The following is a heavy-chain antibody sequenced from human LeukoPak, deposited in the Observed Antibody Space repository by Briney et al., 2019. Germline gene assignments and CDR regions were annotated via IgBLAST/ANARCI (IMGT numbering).Heavy chain of an antibody. Sequence: PGGSLRLSCAVSGFTTSNYATAWVRQAPGKGLEWVSSVSAIDGRAYYADPVKGRFTISRDTSKNTLYLQMNSLRAEDTAIYYCAREGTHHSDFDFWGQGTLVTVSS. CDR3: AREGTHHSDFDF. D-gene: IGHD3-10*01. V-gene: IGHV3-23*01. J-gene: IGHJ4*02. CDR1: GFTTSNYA. CDR2: VSAIDGRA.